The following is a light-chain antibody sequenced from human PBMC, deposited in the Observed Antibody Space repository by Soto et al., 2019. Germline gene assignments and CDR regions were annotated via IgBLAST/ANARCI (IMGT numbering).Light chain of an antibody. J-gene: IGLJ1*01. Sequence: QSVLTQPASVSGSPGQSITISCTGTSSDIGAFTFVSWYQQHPGKVPKLMIFDVNRRPSGVSDRFSGSESGNTASLTISGLQAEDEGDYYCSSYTSSSTHVFGSGTKLTVL. CDR2: DVN. CDR3: SSYTSSSTHV. CDR1: SSDIGAFTF. V-gene: IGLV2-14*03.